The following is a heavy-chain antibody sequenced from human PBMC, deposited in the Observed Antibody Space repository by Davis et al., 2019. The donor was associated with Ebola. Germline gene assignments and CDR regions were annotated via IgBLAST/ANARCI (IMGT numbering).Heavy chain of an antibody. CDR1: GFTVSSYY. CDR2: IKQDGSEK. CDR3: ARGGWDY. V-gene: IGHV3-7*01. Sequence: GGSLRLSCAASGFTVSSYYMSWVRQAPGKGLEWVANIKQDGSEKYYVDSVKGRFTISRDNAKNSLYLQMNSLRAEDTAVYYCARGGWDYWGQETLVTVSS. J-gene: IGHJ4*02.